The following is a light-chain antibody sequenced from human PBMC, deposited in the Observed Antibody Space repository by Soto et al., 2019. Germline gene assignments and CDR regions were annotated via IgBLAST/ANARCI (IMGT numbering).Light chain of an antibody. CDR2: DIS. CDR1: HSISSL. Sequence: DIQMTQSPSTLSASVGDRVTITCRASHSISSLLAWYQQKPGKAPKVIIYDISNLESGVPSRFSGSGSGTEFTLTISSLQPEDFATYYCQEYNTFSFTFGLGTRLEI. V-gene: IGKV1-5*01. CDR3: QEYNTFSFT. J-gene: IGKJ2*01.